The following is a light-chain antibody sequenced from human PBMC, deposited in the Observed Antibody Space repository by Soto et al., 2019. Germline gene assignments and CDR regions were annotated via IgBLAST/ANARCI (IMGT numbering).Light chain of an antibody. Sequence: EIVMTQSPATLSVSPGERATLSRRASQSVSSNLAWYQHKPGQAPRLLIYGASTRATGIPARFSGSGSGTEFTLTISSLQSEDFAVYYCQQYNKWPQTFGQGTKV. J-gene: IGKJ1*01. CDR2: GAS. CDR1: QSVSSN. V-gene: IGKV3-15*01. CDR3: QQYNKWPQT.